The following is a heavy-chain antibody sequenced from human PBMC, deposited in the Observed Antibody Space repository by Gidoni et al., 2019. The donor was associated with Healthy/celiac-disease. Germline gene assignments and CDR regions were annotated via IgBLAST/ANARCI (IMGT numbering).Heavy chain of an antibody. V-gene: IGHV3-20*02. CDR3: ARGSIAARPGYFQH. J-gene: IGHJ1*01. D-gene: IGHD6-6*01. Sequence: EVQLVESGGGVVRPGGSLGLSVAASGFTFDAYGMSWVRQAPGKGLEWVSGINWNGGSTGYADSVKGRFTISRDNAKNSLYLQMNSLRAEDTALYHCARGSIAARPGYFQHWGQGTLVTVSS. CDR2: INWNGGST. CDR1: GFTFDAYG.